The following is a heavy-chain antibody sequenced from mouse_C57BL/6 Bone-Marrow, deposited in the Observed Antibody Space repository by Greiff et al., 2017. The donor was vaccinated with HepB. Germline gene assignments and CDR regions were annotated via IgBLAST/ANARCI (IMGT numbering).Heavy chain of an antibody. V-gene: IGHV1-22*01. J-gene: IGHJ4*01. CDR2: INPNNGGT. CDR3: ASPDYYGSSPYYAMDY. Sequence: EVQLQQSGPELVKPGASVKMSCKASGYTFTDYNMHWVKQSHGKSLEWIGYINPNNGGTSYNQKFKGKATLTVNKSSSTAYMELRSLTSEDSAVYYCASPDYYGSSPYYAMDYWGQGTSVTVSS. D-gene: IGHD1-1*01. CDR1: GYTFTDYN.